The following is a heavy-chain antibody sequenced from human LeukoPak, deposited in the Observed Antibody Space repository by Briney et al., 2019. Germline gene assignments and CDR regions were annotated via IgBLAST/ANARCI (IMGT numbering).Heavy chain of an antibody. CDR3: ARDPSSLRDSFDY. CDR1: GFTFSSYW. CDR2: IKEDGSEK. J-gene: IGHJ4*02. Sequence: GGSLRLSCAASGFTFSSYWMSWVRQAPGKGLEWVANIKEDGSEKYYVGSVKGRFTISRDNAKNSLYLQMNSLRAEDTAVYYCARDPSSLRDSFDYWGQGSLVTVSS. V-gene: IGHV3-7*01.